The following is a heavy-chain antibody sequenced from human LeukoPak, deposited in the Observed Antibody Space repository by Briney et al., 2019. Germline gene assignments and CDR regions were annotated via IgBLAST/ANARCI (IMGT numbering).Heavy chain of an antibody. J-gene: IGHJ3*02. V-gene: IGHV4-59*08. CDR1: GGSISSYY. Sequence: SETLSLTCTVSGGSISSYYWSWIRQPPGKGLEWIGYIYYSGSTNYNPSLKSRVTISVDTSKNQFSLKLSSVTAADTAVYYCARKGRSRDAFDIWGQGTMVTVSS. CDR2: IYYSGST. CDR3: ARKGRSRDAFDI. D-gene: IGHD3-10*01.